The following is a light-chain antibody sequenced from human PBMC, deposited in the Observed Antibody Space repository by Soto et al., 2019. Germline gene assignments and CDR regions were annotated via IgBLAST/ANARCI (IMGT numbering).Light chain of an antibody. V-gene: IGLV2-8*01. Sequence: QSVLTQPPSACGSPGQSGTIPCTGTSSDVGGYDHVSWYQQHPGKAPKLMIYEVTKRPAGVPDRFSGSKSGNTASLTVSGLQAEDEADYYCSSDAGNYNYVFGTGTKLPVL. CDR1: SSDVGGYDH. CDR2: EVT. J-gene: IGLJ1*01. CDR3: SSDAGNYNYV.